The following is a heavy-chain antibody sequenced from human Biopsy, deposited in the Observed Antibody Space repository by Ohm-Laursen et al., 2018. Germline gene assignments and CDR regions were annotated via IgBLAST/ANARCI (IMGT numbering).Heavy chain of an antibody. CDR2: IYNSGST. Sequence: GTLSLTCTVSGGSMSSYYWTWIRQPPGKGLEWIGNIYNSGSTNYNPSLKSRVTISVAVDTSKSQFSLRLSSVTAADSAMYYCARGEAGVYDALDIWGQGTMVIVSS. V-gene: IGHV4-59*01. J-gene: IGHJ3*02. D-gene: IGHD5/OR15-5a*01. CDR3: ARGEAGVYDALDI. CDR1: GGSMSSYY.